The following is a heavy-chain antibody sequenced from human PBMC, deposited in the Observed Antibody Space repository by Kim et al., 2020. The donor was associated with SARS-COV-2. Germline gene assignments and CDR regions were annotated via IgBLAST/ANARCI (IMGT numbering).Heavy chain of an antibody. CDR1: VFIFSSSA. D-gene: IGHD4-17*01. J-gene: IGHJ4*02. V-gene: IGHV3-23*01. CDR2: ISPASNTV. Sequence: GGSLRLSCEASVFIFSSSAMTWVRQAPGKGLEWVSAISPASNTVYYADAVKGRFTTSRDNPKSTVFLHMNSLRAEDTAIYYCAKNYGASVSYDFWGQGTLGTVSS. CDR3: AKNYGASVSYDF.